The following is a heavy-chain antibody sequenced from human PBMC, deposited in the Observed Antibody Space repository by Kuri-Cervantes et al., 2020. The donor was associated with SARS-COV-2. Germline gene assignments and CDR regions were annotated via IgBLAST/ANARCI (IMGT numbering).Heavy chain of an antibody. D-gene: IGHD3-9*01. J-gene: IGHJ4*02. CDR1: GYIFPGYY. V-gene: IGHV1/OR15-3*02. CDR2: INAGNGET. CDR3: ARVAILTSLDS. Sequence: ASVKVSCKASGYIFPGYYIHWVRQAPGQRLESMGWINAGNGETQYSQKFQGRVTITWDTSASTAYMQLSGLTSEDTAVYYCARVAILTSLDSWGQGTLVTVSS.